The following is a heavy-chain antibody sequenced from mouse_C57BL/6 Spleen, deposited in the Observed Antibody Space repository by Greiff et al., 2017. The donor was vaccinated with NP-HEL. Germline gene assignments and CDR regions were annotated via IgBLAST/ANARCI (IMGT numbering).Heavy chain of an antibody. Sequence: QVQLQQPGAELVRPGSSVKLSCKASGYTFTSYWMHWVKQRPIQGLEWIGNIDPSDSETHSNQKFKDKATLTVDKSSSTAYMQLSSLTSEDSAVYYGARWSHDGSSHWYFDVRGTGTTVTVSS. CDR2: IDPSDSET. D-gene: IGHD1-1*01. V-gene: IGHV1-52*01. CDR1: GYTFTSYW. J-gene: IGHJ1*03. CDR3: ARWSHDGSSHWYFDV.